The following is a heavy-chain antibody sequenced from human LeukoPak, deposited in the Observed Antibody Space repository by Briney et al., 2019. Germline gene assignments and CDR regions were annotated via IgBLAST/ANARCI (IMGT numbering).Heavy chain of an antibody. CDR2: VTPNSGDT. CDR1: GGTFSSYA. Sequence: GASVKVSCKASGGTFSSYAISWVRQAPGQGLEWMGRVTPNSGDTNYAQKFQGRVTMTRDTSISTAYMELSRLTSDDTAVYYCARRDAMDVWGQGTTVTVS. V-gene: IGHV1-2*06. J-gene: IGHJ6*02. CDR3: ARRDAMDV.